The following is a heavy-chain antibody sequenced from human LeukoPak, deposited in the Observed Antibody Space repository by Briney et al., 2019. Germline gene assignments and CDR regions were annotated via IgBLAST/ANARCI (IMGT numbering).Heavy chain of an antibody. CDR1: GGSFSGYY. D-gene: IGHD6-6*01. Sequence: SETLSLTCAVYGGSFSGYYWSWIRQPPGKGLEWIGEINHSGSTNYNPSLKSRVTISVDTSKNQFSLKLSSVTAADTAVYYCAIGQRIAARPSGSGYYKNTEVWGKRTPVSVSS. CDR2: INHSGST. V-gene: IGHV4-34*01. CDR3: AIGQRIAARPSGSGYYKNTEV. J-gene: IGHJ6*03.